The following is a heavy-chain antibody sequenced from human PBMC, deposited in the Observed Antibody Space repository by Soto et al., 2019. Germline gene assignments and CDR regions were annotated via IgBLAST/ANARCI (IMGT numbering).Heavy chain of an antibody. Sequence: SETLSLTCAVYGGSFSGYYWSWIRQPPGKGLEWIGEINHSGSTNYNPSLKGRVTISVDTSKNQLSLKLSSVTAADTAVYYCARVWTYYYSMDVWGQGTTVTVSS. D-gene: IGHD2-21*01. J-gene: IGHJ6*02. CDR1: GGSFSGYY. CDR3: ARVWTYYYSMDV. CDR2: INHSGST. V-gene: IGHV4-34*01.